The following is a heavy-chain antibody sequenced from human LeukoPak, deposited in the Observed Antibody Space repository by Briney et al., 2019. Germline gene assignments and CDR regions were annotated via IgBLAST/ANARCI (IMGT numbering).Heavy chain of an antibody. D-gene: IGHD1-26*01. CDR1: GGSISSSSYY. CDR3: ARQPGPYSGSYLAYDY. Sequence: WETLSLTCTVSGGSISSSSYYWGWIRQPPGKGLEWIGSVYYSGSTSYNPSLTSRVTLSVVTSMNQFSLKLSSVTAADTAVYYCARQPGPYSGSYLAYDYWGQGTLVTVSS. V-gene: IGHV4-39*07. CDR2: VYYSGST. J-gene: IGHJ4*02.